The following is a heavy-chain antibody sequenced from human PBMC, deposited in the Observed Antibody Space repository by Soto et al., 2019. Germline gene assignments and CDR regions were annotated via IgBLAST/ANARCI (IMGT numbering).Heavy chain of an antibody. Sequence: GSLRLSCAASGFPFGENAMSWVRQAPGKGLEWVSGISDSGATTYYADSVRGRLTISRDNSKNTLYLQMKSLRAEDSASYYCAKEDTSSGSLDYWGQGALVTVSS. J-gene: IGHJ4*02. V-gene: IGHV3-23*01. CDR3: AKEDTSSGSLDY. D-gene: IGHD6-19*01. CDR1: GFPFGENA. CDR2: ISDSGATT.